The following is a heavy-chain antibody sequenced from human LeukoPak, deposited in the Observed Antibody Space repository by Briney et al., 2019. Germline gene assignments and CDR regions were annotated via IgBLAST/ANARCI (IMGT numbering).Heavy chain of an antibody. J-gene: IGHJ6*03. Sequence: PSETLSLTCTVSDSFGDYYWSWIRQPAGKGLEWIGRIYTSGSTTYNPSLKSRVTMSVDTSKSQFSLNLMSVTAADTAVYYCVSSGYNPRFYYYYLDVWGKGTTVTISS. V-gene: IGHV4-4*07. CDR3: VSSGYNPRFYYYYLDV. CDR1: DSFGDYY. CDR2: IYTSGST. D-gene: IGHD3-22*01.